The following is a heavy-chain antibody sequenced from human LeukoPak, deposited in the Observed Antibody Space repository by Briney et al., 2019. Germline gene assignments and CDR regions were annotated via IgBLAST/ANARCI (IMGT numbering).Heavy chain of an antibody. V-gene: IGHV3-30*18. CDR1: GFIFNSCG. D-gene: IGHD3-22*01. Sequence: GGSLRLSCGSSGFIFNSCGMHWVRQAPGKGLEGVAVISYDGSNKYFADSVKGRFTISRDNSKNTLYLQMNSLRAEDTAVYYCAKDYDSSGWAAFDIWGQGTMVTVSS. J-gene: IGHJ3*02. CDR3: AKDYDSSGWAAFDI. CDR2: ISYDGSNK.